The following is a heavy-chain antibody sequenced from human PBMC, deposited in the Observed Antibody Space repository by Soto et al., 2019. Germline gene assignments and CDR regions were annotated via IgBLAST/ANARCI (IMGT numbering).Heavy chain of an antibody. CDR2: ISGSGGST. CDR1: GFTFSSYA. J-gene: IGHJ6*02. CDR3: AKDPMVYSSGWYEAAAMDV. D-gene: IGHD6-19*01. Sequence: GGSLRLSCAASGFTFSSYAMSWVRQAPGKGLEWVSAISGSGGSTYYADSVKGRFTISRDNSKNTLYLQMNSLRAEDTAVYYCAKDPMVYSSGWYEAAAMDVWGQGTTVTVSS. V-gene: IGHV3-23*01.